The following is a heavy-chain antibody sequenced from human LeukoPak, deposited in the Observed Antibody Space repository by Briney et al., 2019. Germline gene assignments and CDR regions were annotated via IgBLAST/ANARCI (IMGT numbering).Heavy chain of an antibody. CDR2: ISSSSSTI. CDR3: AKTDYDSSGYDRFYYYYMDV. J-gene: IGHJ6*03. CDR1: RFTFSTYS. V-gene: IGHV3-48*01. Sequence: PGGSLRLSCAASRFTFSTYSMNWVRQAPGRGLEWVSYISSSSSTIYYADSVKGRFTISRDNAKNSLYLQMNSLRAEDTAVYYCAKTDYDSSGYDRFYYYYMDVWGKGTTVTVSS. D-gene: IGHD3-22*01.